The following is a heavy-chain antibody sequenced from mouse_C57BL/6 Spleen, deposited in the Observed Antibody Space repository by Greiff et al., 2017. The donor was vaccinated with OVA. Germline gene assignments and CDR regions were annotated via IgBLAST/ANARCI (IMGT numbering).Heavy chain of an antibody. CDR2: IYPGDGDT. D-gene: IGHD2-2*01. CDR3: AREGDGYDLYWYFDV. J-gene: IGHJ1*03. CDR1: GYAFSSYW. Sequence: QVQLQQSGAELVKPGASVKISCKASGYAFSSYWMNWVKQRPGKGLEWIGQIYPGDGDTNYNGKFKGKATLTADKSSSTAYMQLSSLTSEDSAVYFCAREGDGYDLYWYFDVWGTGTTVTVSS. V-gene: IGHV1-80*01.